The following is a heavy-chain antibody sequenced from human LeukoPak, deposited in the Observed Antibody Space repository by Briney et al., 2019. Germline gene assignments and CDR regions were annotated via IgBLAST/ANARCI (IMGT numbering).Heavy chain of an antibody. CDR2: ITAYNGNA. Sequence: ASVKVSCKASGYTFTSYGISWVRQAPGQGLEWMAWITAYNGNANYAQKLQGRVTMTTDTSTSTAYMGLRSLRSDDTAVYYCARAPERLGWFDPWGQGTLVTVSS. CDR3: ARAPERLGWFDP. CDR1: GYTFTSYG. D-gene: IGHD1-1*01. J-gene: IGHJ5*02. V-gene: IGHV1-18*01.